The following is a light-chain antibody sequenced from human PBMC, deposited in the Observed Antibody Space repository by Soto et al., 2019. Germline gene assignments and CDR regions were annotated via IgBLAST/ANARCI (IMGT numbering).Light chain of an antibody. CDR2: AAT. V-gene: IGKV3-15*01. CDR1: QRVMSN. CDR3: QQYVTSPPFD. Sequence: EIAWTQSPGTLSLSPGERATLSCRASQRVMSNLSWYHQKPGQPPSRLIFAATTRATTISARFTVSGSGTEFTYTISSLKSEELGVYYCQQYVTSPPFDVGRGNQVDIK. J-gene: IGKJ1*01.